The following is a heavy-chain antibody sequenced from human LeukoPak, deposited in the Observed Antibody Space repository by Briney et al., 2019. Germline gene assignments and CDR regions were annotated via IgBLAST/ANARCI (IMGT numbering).Heavy chain of an antibody. CDR2: ISSSSSTI. CDR1: GFTFSSYN. Sequence: GGSLRLSCAASGFTFSSYNMNWVRQAPGKGLEWVSYISSSSSTIYYADSVKGRFTISRDNAKNSLYLQMNSLRAEDTAVYYCARESAARLIYYWGQGTLVTVSS. V-gene: IGHV3-48*01. J-gene: IGHJ4*02. CDR3: ARESAARLIYY. D-gene: IGHD6-6*01.